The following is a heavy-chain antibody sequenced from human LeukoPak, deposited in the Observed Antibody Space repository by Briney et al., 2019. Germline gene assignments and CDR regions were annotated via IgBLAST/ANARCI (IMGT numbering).Heavy chain of an antibody. J-gene: IGHJ4*02. V-gene: IGHV3-30*04. D-gene: IGHD6-6*01. Sequence: PGGSLRLSCAASGFTFSRYALHWVRQAPGKGLEWVAVISYDGSDKYYADSVKGRFTISRDKSKNKLYLQVNNLRAEDTAVYYCARGPNSNWSGLDFWGQGTLLTVSS. CDR1: GFTFSRYA. CDR3: ARGPNSNWSGLDF. CDR2: ISYDGSDK.